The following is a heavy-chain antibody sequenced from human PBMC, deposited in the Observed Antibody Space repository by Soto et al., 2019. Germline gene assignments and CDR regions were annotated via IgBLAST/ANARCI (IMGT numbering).Heavy chain of an antibody. CDR2: ISSSGSTI. D-gene: IGHD6-6*01. J-gene: IGHJ4*02. CDR1: GFTYSDYY. CDR3: ARDDRGTAARPVDY. Sequence: GGSLRLSCAASGFTYSDYYMSWIRQAPGKGLEWVSYISSSGSTIYYADSVKGRFTISRDNAKNSLYLQMNSLRAEDTAVYYCARDDRGTAARPVDYWGQGTLVTVSS. V-gene: IGHV3-11*01.